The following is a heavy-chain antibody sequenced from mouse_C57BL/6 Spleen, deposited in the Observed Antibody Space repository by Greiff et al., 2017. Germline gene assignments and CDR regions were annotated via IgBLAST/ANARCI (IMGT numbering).Heavy chain of an antibody. CDR2: INPSSGYT. CDR3: ARYRVSYYGNAWFAY. J-gene: IGHJ3*01. CDR1: GYTFTSYW. D-gene: IGHD2-1*01. Sequence: QVQLQQSGAELAKPGASVKLSCKASGYTFTSYWMHWVKQRPGQGLEWIGYINPSSGYTKYNQKFKDKATLTADKSSSTAYMQLSSLTSVDSAVYYCARYRVSYYGNAWFAYWGQGTLVTVSA. V-gene: IGHV1-7*01.